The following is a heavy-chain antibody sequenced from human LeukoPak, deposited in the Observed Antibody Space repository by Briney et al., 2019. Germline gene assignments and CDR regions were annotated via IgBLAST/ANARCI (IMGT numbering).Heavy chain of an antibody. J-gene: IGHJ4*02. CDR2: IIPILGIA. D-gene: IGHD3-22*01. V-gene: IGHV1-69*04. CDR1: GGTFSSYA. CDR3: ARGGGYDSSGYYLDY. Sequence: GASVKVSWKASGGTFSSYAISWVRQAPGQGLEWMGRIIPILGIANYAQKFQGRVTITADKSTSTAYMELSSLRSEGTAVYYCARGGGYDSSGYYLDYWGQGTLVTVSS.